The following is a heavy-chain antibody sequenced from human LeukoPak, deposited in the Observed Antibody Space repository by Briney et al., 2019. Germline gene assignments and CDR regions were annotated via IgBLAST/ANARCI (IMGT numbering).Heavy chain of an antibody. CDR1: GGSISSSSYY. CDR3: AGDLRYLDWLAQS. Sequence: SETLSLTCTVSGGSISSSSYYWGWIRQPPGKGLEWIGSIYYSGSTYYNPSLESRVTISVDTSKNQFSLKLSSVTAADTAVYYCAGDLRYLDWLAQSWGQGTLVTVSS. CDR2: IYYSGST. D-gene: IGHD3-9*01. V-gene: IGHV4-39*01. J-gene: IGHJ5*02.